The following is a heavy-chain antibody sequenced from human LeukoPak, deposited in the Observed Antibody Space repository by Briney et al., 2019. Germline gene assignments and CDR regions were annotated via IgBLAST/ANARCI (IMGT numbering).Heavy chain of an antibody. J-gene: IGHJ6*02. CDR3: AREIMARTNYYYYYGMDV. CDR2: IYGGGST. D-gene: IGHD3-10*01. Sequence: GGSLRLSCAASGFTVSSNYMSWVRQAPGKGLEWVSVIYGGGSTYYADSVKGRFTISRDNSKNTLYLQMNSLRAEDTAVYYCAREIMARTNYYYYYGMDVWGQGTTVTVSS. CDR1: GFTVSSNY. V-gene: IGHV3-66*01.